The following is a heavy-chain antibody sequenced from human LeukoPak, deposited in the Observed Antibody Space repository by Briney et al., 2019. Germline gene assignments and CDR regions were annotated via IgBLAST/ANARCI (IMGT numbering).Heavy chain of an antibody. CDR1: GGSISSSSYY. V-gene: IGHV4-39*07. Sequence: SETLSLTCTVSGGSISSSSYYWGWIRQPPGKGLEWIGRIYTSGSTNYNPSLKSRVTMSVDTSKNQFSLKLSSVTAADTAIYYCATYRQVLLPFESWGQGTLVTVSP. CDR2: IYTSGST. CDR3: ATYRQVLLPFES. J-gene: IGHJ4*02. D-gene: IGHD2-8*02.